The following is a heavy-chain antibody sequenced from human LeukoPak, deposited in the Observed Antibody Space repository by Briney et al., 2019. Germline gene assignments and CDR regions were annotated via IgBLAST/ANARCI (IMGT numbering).Heavy chain of an antibody. CDR2: MNPNSGNT. CDR3: ARGKPIAVAGTRWFDP. D-gene: IGHD6-19*01. J-gene: IGHJ5*02. CDR1: GYTFTSYD. V-gene: IGHV1-8*01. Sequence: GASVKVSCKASGYTFTSYDINWVRQATGQGLEWMGWMNPNSGNTGYAQKFQGRVTMTRNTSISTAYMELSSLRPEDTAVYYCARGKPIAVAGTRWFDPWGQGTLVTVSS.